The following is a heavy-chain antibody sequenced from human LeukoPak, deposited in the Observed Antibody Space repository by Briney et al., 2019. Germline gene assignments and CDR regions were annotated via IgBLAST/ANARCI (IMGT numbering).Heavy chain of an antibody. CDR3: ARPMRVRGVQSPPYYYYYYMDV. V-gene: IGHV4-59*12. CDR1: GGSIRSYY. J-gene: IGHJ6*03. D-gene: IGHD3-10*01. CDR2: IYYSGSI. Sequence: PSETLSLTCTVSGGSIRSYYWSWIRQPPGKGLEWIGYIYYSGSINYNPSLKSRVTISVDTSKNQFSLKLSSVTAADTAVYYCARPMRVRGVQSPPYYYYYYMDVWGKGTTVTISS.